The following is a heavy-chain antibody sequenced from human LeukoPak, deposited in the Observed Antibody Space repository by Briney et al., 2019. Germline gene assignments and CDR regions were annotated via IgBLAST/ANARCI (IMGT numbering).Heavy chain of an antibody. Sequence: DVSNKYYADSVKGRFNISRDNSKNTLYLQMNSLRAEDTAVYYCATPTYYYGSGSYYNPLDYWGQGTLVTVSS. V-gene: IGHV3-30*02. CDR2: DVSNK. D-gene: IGHD3-10*01. CDR3: ATPTYYYGSGSYYNPLDY. J-gene: IGHJ4*02.